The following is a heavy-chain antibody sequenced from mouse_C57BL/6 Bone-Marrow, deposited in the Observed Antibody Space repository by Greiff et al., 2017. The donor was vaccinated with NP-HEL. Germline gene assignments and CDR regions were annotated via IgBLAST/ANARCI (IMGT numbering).Heavy chain of an antibody. D-gene: IGHD2-2*01. Sequence: VQLQQPGAELVKPGASVKLSCKASGYTFTSYWMHWVKQRPGQGLEWIGMIHPNSGSTNYNEKFKSKATLTVDKSSSTAYMQLSSLTSEDSAVYYCAGEETMVTTRGDFDYWGQGTTLTVSS. V-gene: IGHV1-64*01. J-gene: IGHJ2*01. CDR1: GYTFTSYW. CDR3: AGEETMVTTRGDFDY. CDR2: IHPNSGST.